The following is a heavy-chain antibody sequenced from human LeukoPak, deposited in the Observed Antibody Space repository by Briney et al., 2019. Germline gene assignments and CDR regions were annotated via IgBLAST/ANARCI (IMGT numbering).Heavy chain of an antibody. V-gene: IGHV4-34*01. CDR3: AGSRYSSSRALIDY. D-gene: IGHD6-13*01. CDR1: GGSFSGYY. CDR2: INHSGST. Sequence: NPSETLSLTCAVYGGSFSGYYWSWIRQPPGKGLEWIGEINHSGSTNYNPSLKSRVTISVDTSKNQFSLKLSSVTAADTAVYSCAGSRYSSSRALIDYWGQGTLVTVSS. J-gene: IGHJ4*02.